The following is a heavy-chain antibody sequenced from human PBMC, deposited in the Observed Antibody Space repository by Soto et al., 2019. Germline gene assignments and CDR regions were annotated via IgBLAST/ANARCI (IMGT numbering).Heavy chain of an antibody. J-gene: IGHJ1*01. CDR2: ISYDASNK. V-gene: IGHV3-30*18. CDR1: GFTFSDYA. CDR3: AKVPIAAAAEIYLHF. Sequence: QVQLVESGGGVVQPGRSLRLSCGASGFTFSDYAMHWVRQAPGKGLEWVAVISYDASNKKYADSVKGRFTISRDNSKNTVFLQMDSLRVEYTAVYYCAKVPIAAAAEIYLHFWGQGTLVTVSS. D-gene: IGHD6-13*01.